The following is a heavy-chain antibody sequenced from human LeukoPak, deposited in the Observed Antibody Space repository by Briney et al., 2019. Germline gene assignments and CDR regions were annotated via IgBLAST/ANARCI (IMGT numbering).Heavy chain of an antibody. D-gene: IGHD6-19*01. V-gene: IGHV3-30*01. Sequence: DSVKGRFTISRDNSKNTLYLQMNSLRSEDTAVYYCARDSSGIDYWGQGTLVTVSS. J-gene: IGHJ4*02. CDR3: ARDSSGIDY.